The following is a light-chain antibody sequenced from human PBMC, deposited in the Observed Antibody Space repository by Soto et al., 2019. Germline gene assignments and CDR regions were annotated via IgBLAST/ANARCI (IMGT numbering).Light chain of an antibody. CDR3: QQYGSTPLP. V-gene: IGKV3-20*01. Sequence: EIVLKQSPDTLSLSPGERATLSCRASQSVKNNYLAWYQQKPGQPPRFLIYDASSRATGIPDRFSGSGSGTDFTLTISSLEPEDFGVYYCQQYGSTPLPFGGGTKVDIK. J-gene: IGKJ4*01. CDR1: QSVKNNY. CDR2: DAS.